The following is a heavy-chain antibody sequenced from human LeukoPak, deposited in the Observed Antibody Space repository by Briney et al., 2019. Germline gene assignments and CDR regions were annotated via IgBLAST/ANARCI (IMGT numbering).Heavy chain of an antibody. CDR2: IYYSGST. J-gene: IGHJ5*02. D-gene: IGHD6-6*01. CDR3: ARDRSLSSSSAGNWFDP. CDR1: GGSICSSSYY. V-gene: IGHV4-39*07. Sequence: SETLSLTCTVSGGSICSSSYYWGWIRQPPGKGLEWIGSIYYSGSTYYNPSLKSRVTISVDTSKNQFSLKLSSVTAADTAVYYCARDRSLSSSSAGNWFDPWGQGTLVTVSS.